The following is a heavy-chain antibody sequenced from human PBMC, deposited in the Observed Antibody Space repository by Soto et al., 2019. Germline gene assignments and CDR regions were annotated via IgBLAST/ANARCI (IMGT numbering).Heavy chain of an antibody. CDR1: GFTFSGSA. Sequence: VGSLRLSCAASGFTFSGSAMHWVRQASGKGLEWVGRIRSKANSYATAYAASVKGRFTISRDDSKNTAYLQMNSLKTEDTAVYYCTRRAITMVRGTNTYYYYYGMDVWGQGTTVTVSS. CDR2: IRSKANSYAT. D-gene: IGHD3-10*01. CDR3: TRRAITMVRGTNTYYYYYGMDV. V-gene: IGHV3-73*01. J-gene: IGHJ6*02.